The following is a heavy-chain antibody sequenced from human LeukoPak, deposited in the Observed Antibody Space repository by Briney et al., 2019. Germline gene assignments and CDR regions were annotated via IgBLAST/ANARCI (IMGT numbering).Heavy chain of an antibody. J-gene: IGHJ6*03. CDR2: IYYSGST. D-gene: IGHD5/OR15-5a*01. Sequence: SETLSLTCTVSGGSISSYYWSWLRQPPGKGLEWIGRIYYSGSTYYNPSLKSRVTISVDTSKNQFSLKLSSVTAADTAVYYCARLCLRPRSYYYYMDVWGKGTTVTISS. CDR1: GGSISSYY. CDR3: ARLCLRPRSYYYYMDV. V-gene: IGHV4-59*05.